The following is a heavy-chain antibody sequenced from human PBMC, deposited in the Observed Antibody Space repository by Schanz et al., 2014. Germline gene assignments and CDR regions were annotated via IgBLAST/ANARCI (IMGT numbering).Heavy chain of an antibody. Sequence: EVQLVESGGGVVQPGRSLRLSCAASGFIFSSYGLHWVRQAPGKGLEWVSGISGSGGSTYYADSVKGRFTISRDNSKNTLYLQMNSLRAEDTAVYYCAKQIHYDILTVTRNWGQGTLVTVSS. CDR2: ISGSGGST. CDR3: AKQIHYDILTVTRN. D-gene: IGHD3-9*01. CDR1: GFIFSSYG. V-gene: IGHV3-23*04. J-gene: IGHJ4*02.